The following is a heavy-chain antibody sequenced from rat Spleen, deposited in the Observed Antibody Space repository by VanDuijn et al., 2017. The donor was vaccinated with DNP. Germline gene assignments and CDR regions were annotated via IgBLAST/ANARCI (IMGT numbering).Heavy chain of an antibody. CDR2: ISHSDGTT. Sequence: EVHLVESGGALVQPERSLRLSCVASGFIFSNFDMAWVRQAPTKGLEWVAMISHSDGTTYYPDSVKGRFTISRDNAESSLYLQMNSLKSEDTATYYCAREQHYHFDYWGQGVMVTVSS. D-gene: IGHD1-10*01. CDR3: AREQHYHFDY. J-gene: IGHJ2*01. CDR1: GFIFSNFD. V-gene: IGHV5-25*01.